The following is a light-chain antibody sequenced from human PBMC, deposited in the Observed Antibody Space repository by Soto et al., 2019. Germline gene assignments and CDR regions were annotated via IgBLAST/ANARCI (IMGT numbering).Light chain of an antibody. CDR2: AAS. Sequence: DIQLTQSPSFLSTSVGDTVTITCRASQGISSYLAWYQQKPGKAPKLLIYAASTLQSGVPSRFSGSGSGTEFTLTISSLQPEDFATYYCQQLNRYPLTFGQGTRLEIK. CDR3: QQLNRYPLT. J-gene: IGKJ5*01. CDR1: QGISSY. V-gene: IGKV1-9*01.